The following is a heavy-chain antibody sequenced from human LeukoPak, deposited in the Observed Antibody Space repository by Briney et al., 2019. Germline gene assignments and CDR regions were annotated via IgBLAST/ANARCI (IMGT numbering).Heavy chain of an antibody. D-gene: IGHD1-26*01. CDR2: ISSSSSYI. J-gene: IGHJ4*02. CDR3: ARARGRYYFDY. CDR1: GFTFSSYS. V-gene: IGHV3-21*01. Sequence: PGGSLRLSCAASGFTFSSYSMNWVRQAPGKGLEWVSSISSSSSYIYYADSVKGRFTIFRDNAKNSLYLQMNSLRAEDTAVYYCARARGRYYFDYWGQGTLVTVSS.